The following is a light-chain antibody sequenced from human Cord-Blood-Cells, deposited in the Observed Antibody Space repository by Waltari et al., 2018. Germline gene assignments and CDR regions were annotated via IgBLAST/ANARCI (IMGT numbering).Light chain of an antibody. CDR2: AAS. Sequence: DIHMTQSPSSLSASVGARVTITCRASQSISSYLNWYQQKPGKAPKLLIYAASSLQSGVPSRCSCSGSGTDFTLTISSLQPEDFATYYCQQSYSTPLTFGPGTKVDIK. J-gene: IGKJ3*01. CDR1: QSISSY. CDR3: QQSYSTPLT. V-gene: IGKV1-39*01.